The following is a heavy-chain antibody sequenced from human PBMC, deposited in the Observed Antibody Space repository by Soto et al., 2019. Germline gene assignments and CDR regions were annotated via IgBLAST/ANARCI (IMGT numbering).Heavy chain of an antibody. D-gene: IGHD6-19*01. CDR1: GGTFSSYA. V-gene: IGHV1-69*01. CDR3: ARGDFPLRVGQWLAGNWFDP. CDR2: IIPIFGTA. J-gene: IGHJ5*02. Sequence: QVQLVQSGAEVKKPGSSVKVSCKASGGTFSSYAISWVRQAPGQGLEWMGGIIPIFGTANYAQKFQGRVTITADESTSTAYMVLSSLGSEDTAVYYCARGDFPLRVGQWLAGNWFDPWGQGTLVTVSS.